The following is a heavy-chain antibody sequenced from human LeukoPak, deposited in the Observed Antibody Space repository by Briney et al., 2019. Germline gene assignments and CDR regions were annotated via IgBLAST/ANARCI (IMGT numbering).Heavy chain of an antibody. V-gene: IGHV3-30*03. CDR3: ARSQKIKRSGSFPNVDY. D-gene: IGHD1-26*01. CDR2: ISYDGSNK. J-gene: IGHJ4*02. Sequence: QAGGSLRLSCAASGFTFSSYGMHWVRQAPGKGLEWVAVISYDGSNKYYADSVKGRFTISRDNSKNTLYLQMNSLRAEDTAVYYCARSQKIKRSGSFPNVDYWGQGTLVTVSS. CDR1: GFTFSSYG.